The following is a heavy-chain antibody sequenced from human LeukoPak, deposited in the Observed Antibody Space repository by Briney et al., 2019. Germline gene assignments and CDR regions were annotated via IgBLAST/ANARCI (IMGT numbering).Heavy chain of an antibody. CDR2: INPNSGGT. V-gene: IGHV1-2*02. Sequence: ASVKVSCKASGYTFTGYYMHWVRQAPGQGLEWMGWINPNSGGTNYAQKFQGRVTMTRDTSISTAYMELSRLRSDDTAVYYCARGGRYVDSSGYYYPWGQGTLVTGSS. CDR1: GYTFTGYY. D-gene: IGHD3-22*01. J-gene: IGHJ5*02. CDR3: ARGGRYVDSSGYYYP.